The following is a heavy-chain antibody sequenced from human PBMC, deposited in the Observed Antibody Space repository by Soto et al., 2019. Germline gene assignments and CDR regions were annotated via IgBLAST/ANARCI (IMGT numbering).Heavy chain of an antibody. D-gene: IGHD3-10*01. Sequence: GESLKISCKGSGYSFTSYWIIWVRQMPGKGLEWMGRIDPSDSYTNYSPSFQGHVTISADKSISTAYLQWSSLKASDTAMYYCARQRFGELFAIGMDVWGQGTTVTVSS. CDR1: GYSFTSYW. J-gene: IGHJ6*02. CDR3: ARQRFGELFAIGMDV. CDR2: IDPSDSYT. V-gene: IGHV5-10-1*01.